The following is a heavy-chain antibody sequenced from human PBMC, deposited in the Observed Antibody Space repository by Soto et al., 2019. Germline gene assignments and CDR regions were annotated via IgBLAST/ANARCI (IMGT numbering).Heavy chain of an antibody. J-gene: IGHJ5*02. Sequence: QVQLVESGGGVVQPGRSLRLSCAASGFTFSSYAMHWVRQAPGKGLEWVAVISYDGSNKYYADSVKGRFTISRDNSKNPLYLQMNSLRAEDTAVYYCARDPDIVLGPAAIQGWFDPWGQGTLVTVSS. CDR3: ARDPDIVLGPAAIQGWFDP. V-gene: IGHV3-30*14. D-gene: IGHD2-2*01. CDR2: ISYDGSNK. CDR1: GFTFSSYA.